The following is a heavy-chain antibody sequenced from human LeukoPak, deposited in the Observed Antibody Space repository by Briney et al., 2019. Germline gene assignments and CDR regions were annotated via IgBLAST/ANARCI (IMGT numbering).Heavy chain of an antibody. Sequence: GGSLRLSCAASRFTFSRYWMHWVRQAPGKGLQWVSVMFPDGRTYYADSVKGRFTISRDLARNTLLLQMHSLRADDTAVHYCARTNPVYGDYDYWGQGTLVTVSS. CDR3: ARTNPVYGDYDY. V-gene: IGHV3-53*01. CDR1: RFTFSRYW. D-gene: IGHD4-17*01. CDR2: MFPDGRT. J-gene: IGHJ4*02.